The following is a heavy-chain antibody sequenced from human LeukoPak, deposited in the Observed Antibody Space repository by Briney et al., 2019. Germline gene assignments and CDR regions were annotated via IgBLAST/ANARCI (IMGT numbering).Heavy chain of an antibody. CDR2: ISPSSHYI. CDR3: AKSTQCDN. D-gene: IGHD2-2*01. Sequence: PGGSLRLSCAGSGFTFSNYSINWVRQAPGKGLEWVSSISPSSHYIYYADSVRGRFTISRDNARNSLYLQMNSLRAEDTAVYYCAKSTQCDNWGQGTLVTVSS. V-gene: IGHV3-21*04. J-gene: IGHJ4*02. CDR1: GFTFSNYS.